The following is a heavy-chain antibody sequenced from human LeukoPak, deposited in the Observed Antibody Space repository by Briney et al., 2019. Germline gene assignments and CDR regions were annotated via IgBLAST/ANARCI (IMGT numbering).Heavy chain of an antibody. Sequence: GGSLRLSCAPSGFTFSTYWMGWVRQAPGKGLEWLANINQGGSEKYYADSVKGRFTISRDNSKNTLYLQMNSLRAEDTAVYYCAKNSAFDYWGQGTLVTVSS. CDR2: INQGGSEK. D-gene: IGHD3-10*01. CDR3: AKNSAFDY. CDR1: GFTFSTYW. V-gene: IGHV3-7*01. J-gene: IGHJ4*02.